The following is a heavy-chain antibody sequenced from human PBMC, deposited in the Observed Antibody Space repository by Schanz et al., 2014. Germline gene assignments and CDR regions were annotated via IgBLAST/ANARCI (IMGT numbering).Heavy chain of an antibody. V-gene: IGHV1-69*02. CDR2: IIPILGIA. J-gene: IGHJ4*02. CDR1: GGTFSSYA. Sequence: QVQLVQSGAEVKKPGSPVKVSCKSSGGTFSSYAISWVRQAPGQGLEWMGRIIPILGIATYAQKFQGRLTITADKSTSTAYMELSSLRSEDTAVYYCASSGAGYSSSWDFDYWGQGTLVIVSS. D-gene: IGHD6-13*01. CDR3: ASSGAGYSSSWDFDY.